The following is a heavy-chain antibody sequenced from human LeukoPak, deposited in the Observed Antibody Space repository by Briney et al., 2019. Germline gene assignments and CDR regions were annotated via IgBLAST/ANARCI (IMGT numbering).Heavy chain of an antibody. J-gene: IGHJ4*02. CDR1: GFTFSSYW. V-gene: IGHV3-74*01. Sequence: GVLRLSCAASGFTFSSYWMHWVRQAPGKGLVWVSRINSDGSSTSYADSVKGRFTISRDNAKNTLYLQMNSLRAEDTAVYYCAREGYSSGWYHFDYWGQGTLVTVSS. CDR2: INSDGSST. D-gene: IGHD6-19*01. CDR3: AREGYSSGWYHFDY.